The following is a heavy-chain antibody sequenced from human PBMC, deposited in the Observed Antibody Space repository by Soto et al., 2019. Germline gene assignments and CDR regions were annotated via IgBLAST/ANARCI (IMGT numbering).Heavy chain of an antibody. D-gene: IGHD2-15*01. J-gene: IGHJ6*03. CDR1: GDSVSSNSAA. CDR2: TYYRSKWYN. CDR3: ATSLLIYSSGGSCYPGYYYMDV. Sequence: SQTLSLTCVISGDSVSSNSAAWNWTRQSPSRSLEWLGRTYYRSKWYNDYAVSVKSRITINPDTSKNQFSLQLNSVTPEDTAVHYGATSLLIYSSGGSCYPGYYYMDVCGEGATVSV. V-gene: IGHV6-1*01.